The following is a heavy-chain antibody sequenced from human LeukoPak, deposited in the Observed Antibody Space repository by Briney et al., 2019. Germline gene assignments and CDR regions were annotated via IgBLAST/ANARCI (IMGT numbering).Heavy chain of an antibody. CDR2: TYYRSKWYN. CDR3: ARGYYVAFDI. Sequence: SQTLSLTCAISGDSVSSNSAASNWIRQSPSRGLEWLGRTYYRSKWYNGYAVSVKSRITINPDTSKNQFSLQLNSVTPEDTAVYYCARGYYVAFDIWGQGTMVTVSS. V-gene: IGHV6-1*01. CDR1: GDSVSSNSAA. D-gene: IGHD1-26*01. J-gene: IGHJ3*02.